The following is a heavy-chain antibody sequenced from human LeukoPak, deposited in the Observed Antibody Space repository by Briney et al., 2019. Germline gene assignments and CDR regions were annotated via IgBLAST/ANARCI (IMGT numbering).Heavy chain of an antibody. CDR2: INPSGGST. V-gene: IGHV1-46*01. CDR3: ARDVYYYGSGSYSGSDY. Sequence: ASVKVSCKASGYTFTSYYMHWVRQAPGQGLEWMGMINPSGGSTTYAQKFQGRVTMTRDTSTSTVYMELSSLRFEDTAVYYCARDVYYYGSGSYSGSDYWGQGTLVTVSS. J-gene: IGHJ4*02. D-gene: IGHD3-10*01. CDR1: GYTFTSYY.